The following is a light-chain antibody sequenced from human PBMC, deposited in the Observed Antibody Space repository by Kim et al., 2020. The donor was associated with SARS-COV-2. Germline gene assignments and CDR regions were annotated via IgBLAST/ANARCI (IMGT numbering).Light chain of an antibody. CDR3: QQVGSSIT. J-gene: IGKJ5*01. Sequence: EIVLTQSPGTLSLSPGESATLSCRASQSVSSTSLAWYQQKPGQAPRLLLYSASSRATGIPDRFSGSGSGTDFTLTISRLEPEDFAVSYCQQVGSSITFGQGTRLEIK. V-gene: IGKV3-20*01. CDR2: SAS. CDR1: QSVSSTS.